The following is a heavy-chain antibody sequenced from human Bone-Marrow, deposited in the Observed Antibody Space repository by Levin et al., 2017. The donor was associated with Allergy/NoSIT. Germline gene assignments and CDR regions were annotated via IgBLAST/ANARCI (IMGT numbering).Heavy chain of an antibody. Sequence: GSLRLSCTVSGASISSFYWSWIRQPPGKGLEWIGYIYYSGSTNYSPSLKSRVSMSADMSRNHVYLTMSSVTAADTSVYYCARQAVPAAMNGFDSWGQGTLVTVSS. V-gene: IGHV4-59*08. J-gene: IGHJ5*01. CDR1: GASISSFY. CDR3: ARQAVPAAMNGFDS. CDR2: IYYSGST. D-gene: IGHD2-2*01.